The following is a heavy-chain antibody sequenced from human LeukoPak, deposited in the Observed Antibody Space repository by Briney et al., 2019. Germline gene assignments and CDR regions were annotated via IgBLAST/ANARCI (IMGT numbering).Heavy chain of an antibody. V-gene: IGHV3-23*01. D-gene: IGHD3-10*01. CDR3: AKDAQGGSGSYSWGTFDY. CDR1: GFTFNNYG. J-gene: IGHJ4*02. Sequence: GGSLILSCAASGFTFNNYGMSLVRQVPGQGLEWVLGIDANGGITDYTDSVKGRFTISRDNSKNTLYLQMISLRAEDAAVYFCAKDAQGGSGSYSWGTFDYWGQGTLVPVSS. CDR2: IDANGGIT.